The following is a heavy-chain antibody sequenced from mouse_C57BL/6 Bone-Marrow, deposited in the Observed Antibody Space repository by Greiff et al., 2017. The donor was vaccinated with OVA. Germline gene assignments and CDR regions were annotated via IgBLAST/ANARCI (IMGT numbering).Heavy chain of an antibody. CDR1: GFTFSNYW. CDR3: TSLYYYGTDY. CDR2: IRLKSDNYAT. Sequence: EVQLVESGGGLVQPGGSMKLSCVASGFTFSNYWMNWVRQSPEKGLEWVAQIRLKSDNYATHYAESVKGRFTISRDDSKSSVYLQMNNLRAEDTGIYYCTSLYYYGTDYWGQGTTLTVSS. D-gene: IGHD1-1*01. J-gene: IGHJ2*01. V-gene: IGHV6-3*01.